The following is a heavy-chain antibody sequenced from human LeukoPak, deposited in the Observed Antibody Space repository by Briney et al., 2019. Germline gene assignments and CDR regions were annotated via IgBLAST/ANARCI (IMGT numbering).Heavy chain of an antibody. CDR1: GFSFSSFC. Sequence: PGGSLRLSCAVSGFSFSSFCMTWVRQAPGKGLEWISTVSARSGSTYYAGSVKGRFTVSRDNSKDTLYLQMNNLRAEDTAVYYCAKGGFWGQSKGYFDYWGQGTLVTVSS. CDR3: AKGGFWGQSKGYFDY. J-gene: IGHJ4*02. CDR2: VSARSGST. D-gene: IGHD3-16*01. V-gene: IGHV3-23*01.